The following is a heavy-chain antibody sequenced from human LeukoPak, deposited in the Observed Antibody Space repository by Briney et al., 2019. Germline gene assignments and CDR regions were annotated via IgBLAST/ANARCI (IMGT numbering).Heavy chain of an antibody. D-gene: IGHD2-2*01. CDR3: ARDQGSSTSLDY. CDR2: IYYSGST. CDR1: GGSISSSSYY. V-gene: IGHV4-39*07. Sequence: SETLSLTCTVSGGSISSSSYYWGWIRQPPGKGLEWIGSIYYSGSTYYNPSLKSRVTISVDTSKNQFSLKLSSVTAADAAVYYCARDQGSSTSLDYWGQGTLVTVSS. J-gene: IGHJ4*02.